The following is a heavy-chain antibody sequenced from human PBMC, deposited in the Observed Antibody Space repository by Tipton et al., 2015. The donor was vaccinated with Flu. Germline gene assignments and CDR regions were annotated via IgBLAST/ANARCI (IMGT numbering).Heavy chain of an antibody. Sequence: GSLRLSCAASGFSFSNYWMHWIRQDARKGLMWVSRISGDGTSIKYADSVQGRFIISRDNAKKTVYLQMNGLRVDDSAVYYCVRRGDVAEYFQQWGQGTLVTVSS. CDR2: ISGDGTSI. CDR1: GFSFSNYW. CDR3: VRRGDVAEYFQQ. D-gene: IGHD2-21*01. V-gene: IGHV3-74*03. J-gene: IGHJ1*01.